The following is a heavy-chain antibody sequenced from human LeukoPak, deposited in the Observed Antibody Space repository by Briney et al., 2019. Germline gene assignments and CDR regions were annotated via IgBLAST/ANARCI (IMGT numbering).Heavy chain of an antibody. D-gene: IGHD4-23*01. Sequence: GRSLRLSCVGSGFAFHNYAMHWVRRPPGKGLEWDSAINWNSGTKAYADSVKGRFTISSDRARSSLYLQMDSLRPEDTALYYCAKDTGGNGAYFYAMDVWGQGTSVTVSS. CDR1: GFAFHNYA. J-gene: IGHJ6*02. CDR2: INWNSGTK. CDR3: AKDTGGNGAYFYAMDV. V-gene: IGHV3-9*01.